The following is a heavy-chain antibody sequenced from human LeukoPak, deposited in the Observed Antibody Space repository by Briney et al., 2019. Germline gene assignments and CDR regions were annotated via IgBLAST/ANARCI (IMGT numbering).Heavy chain of an antibody. Sequence: GGSLRLSCAASGFISSSYWMHWVRQPPGKGLVYIACINTDGLSTSYADSVKGRFTISRDNAKNTLYLQMNSLRAEDTAGYYCARSRTYGDYGRGLDYWGQGTLVTVSS. CDR2: INTDGLST. J-gene: IGHJ4*02. V-gene: IGHV3-74*01. CDR3: ARSRTYGDYGRGLDY. CDR1: GFISSSYW. D-gene: IGHD4-17*01.